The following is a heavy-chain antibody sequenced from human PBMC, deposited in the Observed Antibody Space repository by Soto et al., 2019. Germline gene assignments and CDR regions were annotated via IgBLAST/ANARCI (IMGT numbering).Heavy chain of an antibody. CDR1: GGSISSGGYS. CDR2: IYHSGST. V-gene: IGHV4-30-2*01. Sequence: PSETLSLTCTVSGGSISSGGYSWSWIRQPPGKGLEWIGYIYHSGSTYYNPSLKSRVTISVDRSKNQFSLKLSSVTAADTAVYYCARASLQLNFDYWGQGTLVTVSS. CDR3: ARASLQLNFDY. D-gene: IGHD5-18*01. J-gene: IGHJ4*02.